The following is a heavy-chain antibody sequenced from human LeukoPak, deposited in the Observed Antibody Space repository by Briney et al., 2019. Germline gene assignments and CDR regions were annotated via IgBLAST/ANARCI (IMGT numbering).Heavy chain of an antibody. CDR2: IYPGDSDA. D-gene: IGHD1-26*01. CDR3: ARRRDLYSGSYYPFDY. CDR1: GYSFTSYW. V-gene: IGHV5-51*01. Sequence: GESLKISCKGSGYSFTSYWIAWVRQMPGKGLEWMGIIYPGDSDARCSPSFQGQVTISADKSISTAYLQWSSLKASDTAMYYCARRRDLYSGSYYPFDYWGQGTLVTVSS. J-gene: IGHJ4*02.